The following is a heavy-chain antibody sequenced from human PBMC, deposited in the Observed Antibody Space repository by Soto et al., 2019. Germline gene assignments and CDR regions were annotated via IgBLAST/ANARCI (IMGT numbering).Heavy chain of an antibody. D-gene: IGHD4-17*01. CDR3: AKDRDYGDYGNYYYYYGMDV. J-gene: IGHJ6*02. CDR2: ISYDGSNK. V-gene: IGHV3-30*18. CDR1: GFTFSSYG. Sequence: QVQLVESGVGVVQPGRSLRLSCAASGFTFSSYGMHWVRQAPGKGLEWVAVISYDGSNKYYADSVKGRFTISRDNSKNTLYLQMNSLRAEDTAVYYCAKDRDYGDYGNYYYYYGMDVWGQGTTVTVSS.